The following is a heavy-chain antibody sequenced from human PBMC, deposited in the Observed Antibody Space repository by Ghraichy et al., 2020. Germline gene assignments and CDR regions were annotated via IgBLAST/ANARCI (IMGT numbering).Heavy chain of an antibody. CDR3: ARGITGELFFDAFDI. V-gene: IGHV4-39*07. Sequence: SETLSLTCTVSGGSISSSSYYWGWIRQPPGKGLEWIGSIYYSGSTYYNPSLKSRVTISVDTSKNQFSLKLSSVTAADTAVYYCARGITGELFFDAFDIWGQGTMVTVSS. CDR1: GGSISSSSYY. D-gene: IGHD1-20*01. CDR2: IYYSGST. J-gene: IGHJ3*02.